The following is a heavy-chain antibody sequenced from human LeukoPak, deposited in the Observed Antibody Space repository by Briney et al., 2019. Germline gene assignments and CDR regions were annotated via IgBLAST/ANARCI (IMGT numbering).Heavy chain of an antibody. CDR1: GGSIYSYY. CDR2: IYNSGST. V-gene: IGHV4-59*01. J-gene: IGHJ4*02. CDR3: ASPRGRRGFDY. D-gene: IGHD3-10*01. Sequence: SETLSLTCTVSGGSIYSYYWSWIRQPPGKGLEGIGYIYNSGSTNYNPSLKSRVTISVDTSKNQVSLKLSSVTAADTAVYYCASPRGRRGFDYWGQGTLVTVSS.